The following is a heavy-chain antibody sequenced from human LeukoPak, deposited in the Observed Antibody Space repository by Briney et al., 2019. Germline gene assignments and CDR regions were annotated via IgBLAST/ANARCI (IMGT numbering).Heavy chain of an antibody. CDR1: GFTFSSYS. CDR3: ARDQDDYYDSNGRLLDY. Sequence: GGPLRLSCAASGFTFSSYSMNWVRQAPGKGLEWVSYISSSSSTIYYADSVKGRFTISRDNAKNSLYLQMNSLRAEDTAVYYCARDQDDYYDSNGRLLDYWGQGTLVTVSS. CDR2: ISSSSSTI. J-gene: IGHJ4*02. V-gene: IGHV3-48*01. D-gene: IGHD3-22*01.